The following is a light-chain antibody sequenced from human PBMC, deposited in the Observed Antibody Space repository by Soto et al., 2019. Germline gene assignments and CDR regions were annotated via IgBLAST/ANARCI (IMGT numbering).Light chain of an antibody. V-gene: IGKV1-39*01. CDR1: QNIGRN. CDR3: QQSQSSPLS. J-gene: IGKJ4*01. Sequence: IQMTQSPSSLSASVGDRVTITCRASQNIGRNLNWYQQKPGEAPELLIYTASNLQSGVPSRFSGSGSGTDFALTISSLQPEDSAVYYCQQSQSSPLSFGGGTKVEFK. CDR2: TAS.